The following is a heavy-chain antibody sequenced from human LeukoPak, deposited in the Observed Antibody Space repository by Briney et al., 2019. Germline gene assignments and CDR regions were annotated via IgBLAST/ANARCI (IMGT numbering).Heavy chain of an antibody. V-gene: IGHV4-34*01. CDR3: AKVGKAARITGTTSRYYYYYMDV. J-gene: IGHJ6*03. CDR2: INHSGST. D-gene: IGHD1-20*01. Sequence: PSETLSLTCAVYGVSFSGYYWSWIRQPPGKGLEWIGEINHSGSTNYNPSLKSRVTISVDTSKNQFSLKLSSVTAADTAVYYCAKVGKAARITGTTSRYYYYYMDVWGKGTTVT. CDR1: GVSFSGYY.